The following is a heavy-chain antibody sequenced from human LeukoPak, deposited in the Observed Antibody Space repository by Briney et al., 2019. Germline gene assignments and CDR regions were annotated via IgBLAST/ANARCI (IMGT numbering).Heavy chain of an antibody. CDR2: INHSGST. D-gene: IGHD3-10*01. CDR3: ARVGLLWFGEFEWFDP. Sequence: SETLSLTCAVYGGSFSGYYWSWIRQPPGKGLEWIEEINHSGSTNYNPSLRSRVTISVDTSKNQFSLKLSSVTAADTAVYYCARVGLLWFGEFEWFDPWGQGTLVTVSS. CDR1: GGSFSGYY. J-gene: IGHJ5*02. V-gene: IGHV4-34*01.